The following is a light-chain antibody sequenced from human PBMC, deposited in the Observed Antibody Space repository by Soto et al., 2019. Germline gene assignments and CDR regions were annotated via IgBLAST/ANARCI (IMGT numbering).Light chain of an antibody. J-gene: IGKJ3*01. CDR2: AAS. CDR3: QQGSSTPFT. CDR1: QSITTY. V-gene: IGKV1-39*01. Sequence: DIQMTQSPSSLSASVGDRVTITCRASQSITTYLNWYQHKPGKAPKLLICAASSLRSGVPSRFSGSGSGTEFTLTISSLQPEDSATYYCQQGSSTPFTFGPGTKVDIK.